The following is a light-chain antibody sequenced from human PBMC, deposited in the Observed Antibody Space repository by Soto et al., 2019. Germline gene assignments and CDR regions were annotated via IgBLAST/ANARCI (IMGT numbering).Light chain of an antibody. V-gene: IGLV1-40*01. CDR2: GNS. J-gene: IGLJ2*01. CDR3: QSYDSSLSGVV. CDR1: SSNIGAGYD. Sequence: QAVVTQPPSVSGAPGQRVTISCTGSSSNIGAGYDVHWYQQLPGTAPKLPIYGNSNRPSGVPDRFSGSKSGTSASLAITGLQAEDEADYYCQSYDSSLSGVVFGGGTKPTVL.